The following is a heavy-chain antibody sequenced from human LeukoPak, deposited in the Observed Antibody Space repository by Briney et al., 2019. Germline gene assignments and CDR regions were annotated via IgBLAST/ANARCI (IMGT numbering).Heavy chain of an antibody. V-gene: IGHV3-23*01. CDR3: AKDLTYSSQGGSDS. CDR1: GFTFSSYA. CDR2: ISGSGGST. J-gene: IGHJ4*02. Sequence: GGSLGLSCAASGFTFSSYAMSWVRQAPGKGLEWVSAISGSGGSTYYADSVKGRFIISRDNSKNTLYLQMNSLRAEDTALYFCAKDLTYSSQGGSDSWGQGTLVTVSS. D-gene: IGHD3-16*01.